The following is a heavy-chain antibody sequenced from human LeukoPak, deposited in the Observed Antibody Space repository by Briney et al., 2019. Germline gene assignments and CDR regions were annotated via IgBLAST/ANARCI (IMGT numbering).Heavy chain of an antibody. CDR2: ISGSGGST. CDR1: GFTFSSYA. V-gene: IGHV3-23*01. J-gene: IGHJ2*01. Sequence: PGGSLRLSCAASGFTFSSYAMSWVRQAPGKGLDWVSAISGSGGSTYYADSVKGRFTISRDNSKNTLYLQMNSLRAEDTAVYYCAKIDYGDLYWYFDLWGRGTLVTVSS. CDR3: AKIDYGDLYWYFDL. D-gene: IGHD4-17*01.